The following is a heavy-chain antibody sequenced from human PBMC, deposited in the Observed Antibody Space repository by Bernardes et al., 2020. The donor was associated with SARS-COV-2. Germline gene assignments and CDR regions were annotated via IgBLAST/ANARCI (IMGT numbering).Heavy chain of an antibody. CDR3: ARDGADDSSGYYRGGYFDY. Sequence: ASVKVSCMASGYTFTSYYMHWVRQAPGQGLEWMGIINPSGGSTSYAQKFQGRVTMTRDTSTSTVYMELSSLRSEDTAVYYCARDGADDSSGYYRGGYFDYWGQGTLVTVSS. J-gene: IGHJ4*02. D-gene: IGHD3-22*01. CDR1: GYTFTSYY. CDR2: INPSGGST. V-gene: IGHV1-46*01.